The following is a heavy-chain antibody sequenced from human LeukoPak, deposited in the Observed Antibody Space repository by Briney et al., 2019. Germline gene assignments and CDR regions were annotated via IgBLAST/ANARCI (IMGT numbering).Heavy chain of an antibody. Sequence: GGSLRLSCAASGFTFSSYGMSWVRQAPGKGLQWVSTISTTGADTYFADSVKGRFSISRDNSKNTLYLQMNSLRVDDTALYYCAKDRSGFGANDYWGQGTLVTVSS. CDR2: ISTTGADT. V-gene: IGHV3-23*01. CDR1: GFTFSSYG. CDR3: AKDRSGFGANDY. D-gene: IGHD3-10*01. J-gene: IGHJ4*02.